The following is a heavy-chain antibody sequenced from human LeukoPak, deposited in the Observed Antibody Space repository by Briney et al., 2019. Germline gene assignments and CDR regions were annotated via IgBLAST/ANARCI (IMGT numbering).Heavy chain of an antibody. CDR2: ISGSGGST. CDR3: ARLSGETSLDSY. V-gene: IGHV3-23*01. D-gene: IGHD2-15*01. CDR1: GFTFSSYA. J-gene: IGHJ4*02. Sequence: GGSLRLSCAASGFTFSSYAMSWVRQAPGKGLEWVSAISGSGGSTYYADSVKGRFTISRDNSKNTLYLQMNSLRVEDTAVYYCARLSGETSLDSYWGQGTLVTVSS.